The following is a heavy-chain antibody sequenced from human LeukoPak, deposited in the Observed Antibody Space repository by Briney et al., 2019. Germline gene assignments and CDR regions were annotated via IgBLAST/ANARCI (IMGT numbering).Heavy chain of an antibody. Sequence: SETLSLTCTVSSGSINNYYWNWIRQPPGKGLEWIGYIFYSGSTNYNPSLNSRVTISVDTSKNQFSLKLSSVTAADTAVYYCARDYYDSSGFSYFDSWGRGTLVTVSS. J-gene: IGHJ4*02. CDR2: IFYSGST. V-gene: IGHV4-59*01. CDR3: ARDYYDSSGFSYFDS. CDR1: SGSINNYY. D-gene: IGHD3-22*01.